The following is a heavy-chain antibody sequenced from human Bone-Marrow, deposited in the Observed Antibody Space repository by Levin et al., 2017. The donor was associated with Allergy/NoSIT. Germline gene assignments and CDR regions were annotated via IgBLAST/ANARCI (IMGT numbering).Heavy chain of an antibody. CDR2: ISGNSHYV. CDR1: GFDFNTHD. V-gene: IGHV3-21*06. CDR3: ARSQGRSGWSYYYYGMDV. D-gene: IGHD6-19*01. J-gene: IGHJ6*02. Sequence: GGSLRLSCRGSGFDFNTHDMNWVRQAPGQGLEWVSSISGNSHYVYYVDSVKGRFSISRDNAKNSMFLHMNILRVEDTAVYYCARSQGRSGWSYYYYGMDVWGRGTTLTVSS.